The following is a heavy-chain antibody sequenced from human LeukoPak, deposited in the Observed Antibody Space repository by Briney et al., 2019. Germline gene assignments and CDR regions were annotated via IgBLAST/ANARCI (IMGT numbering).Heavy chain of an antibody. CDR2: IYPADSDT. J-gene: IGHJ4*02. D-gene: IGHD3-10*01. Sequence: PGEPLRISCQVSGYIFANYWIGWVRQMPGKGLESLGIIYPADSDTTYSPSFQGQVSISADKSISTVYLQWSSLRASDTAMYFCARQSRDGSKTRGYFFDYWGLGTLVTVSS. CDR1: GYIFANYW. CDR3: ARQSRDGSKTRGYFFDY. V-gene: IGHV5-51*01.